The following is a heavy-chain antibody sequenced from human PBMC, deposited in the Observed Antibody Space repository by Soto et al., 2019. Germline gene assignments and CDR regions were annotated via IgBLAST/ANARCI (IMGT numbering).Heavy chain of an antibody. V-gene: IGHV4-61*01. CDR1: GGSVSSGSYY. CDR3: ARTRVDPYSGRSRFDY. CDR2: MYKSGST. D-gene: IGHD1-26*01. Sequence: PSETLSLTCSVSGGSVSSGSYYWSWIRQPPGKGLEWIGCMYKSGSTNYNPSLQSRATISVDTSKNQISLKLTSVTAADTAIYYCARTRVDPYSGRSRFDYWGQGTLVTVSS. J-gene: IGHJ4*02.